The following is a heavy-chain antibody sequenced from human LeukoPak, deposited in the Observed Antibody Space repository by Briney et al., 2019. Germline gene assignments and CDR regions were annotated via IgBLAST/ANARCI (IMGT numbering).Heavy chain of an antibody. V-gene: IGHV3-7*01. CDR3: AREPNMKWELPQIDY. CDR1: GFTFSSYW. CDR2: IKQDGSEK. J-gene: IGHJ4*02. Sequence: GGSLRLSCAASGFTFSSYWMSWVRQAPGKGLEWVANIKQDGSEKYYVDSVKGRFTISRDNAKNSLYLQMNSLRAEDTAVYYCAREPNMKWELPQIDYWGRGTLVTVSS. D-gene: IGHD1-26*01.